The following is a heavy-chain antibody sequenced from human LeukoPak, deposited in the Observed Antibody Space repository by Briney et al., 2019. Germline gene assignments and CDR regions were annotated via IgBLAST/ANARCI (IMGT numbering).Heavy chain of an antibody. Sequence: GGSLRLSCAASGFTFSIYAMHWVRQAPGKGLEWVALISKAGSNKYYADSVKGRFTISRDNSKNTLYLQMNSLRAEDTAVYYCARGPETSGYYYYMDVWGKGTTVTVSS. CDR1: GFTFSIYA. CDR2: ISKAGSNK. CDR3: ARGPETSGYYYYMDV. D-gene: IGHD1-14*01. J-gene: IGHJ6*03. V-gene: IGHV3-30-3*01.